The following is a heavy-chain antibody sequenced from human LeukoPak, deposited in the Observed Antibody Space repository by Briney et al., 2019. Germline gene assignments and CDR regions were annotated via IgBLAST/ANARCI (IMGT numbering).Heavy chain of an antibody. CDR3: AKFGFCSSTSCPAPY. CDR2: ISGSGGST. CDR1: GFTFSSYG. J-gene: IGHJ4*02. D-gene: IGHD2-2*01. Sequence: GGSLRLSCAASGFTFSSYGMSWVRQAPGKGLEWVPAISGSGGSTYCADSVKGRFTISRDNSKNTLYLQMNSLRAEDTAVYYCAKFGFCSSTSCPAPYWGQGTLVTVSS. V-gene: IGHV3-23*01.